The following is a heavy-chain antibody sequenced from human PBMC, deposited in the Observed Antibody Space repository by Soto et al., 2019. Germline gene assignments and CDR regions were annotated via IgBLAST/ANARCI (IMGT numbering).Heavy chain of an antibody. D-gene: IGHD6-13*01. CDR2: IYHSGST. Sequence: PSETLSLTCAVSGYSISSGYYWGGIRQPPGKGLEWIGSIYHSGSTYYNPSLKSRVTISVDTSKNQFSLKLSSVTAADTAVYYCARALEVIAAAGNGWLDNWFDPWGQGTLVTVSS. CDR3: ARALEVIAAAGNGWLDNWFDP. J-gene: IGHJ5*02. V-gene: IGHV4-38-2*01. CDR1: GYSISSGYY.